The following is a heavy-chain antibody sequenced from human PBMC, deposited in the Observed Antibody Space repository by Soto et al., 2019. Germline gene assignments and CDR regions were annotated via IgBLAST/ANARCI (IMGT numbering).Heavy chain of an antibody. CDR2: INHSGST. Sequence: QVQLQQWGAGLLKPSETLSLTCAVYGGSFSGYYWSWIRQPPGKGLEWIGEINHSGSTNYNPSLKSRVTISVDTSKNQFSLKLSSVTAADTAVYYCARGGRRYFDWKRQCWFDPWGQGTLVTVSS. J-gene: IGHJ5*02. V-gene: IGHV4-34*01. CDR3: ARGGRRYFDWKRQCWFDP. D-gene: IGHD3-9*01. CDR1: GGSFSGYY.